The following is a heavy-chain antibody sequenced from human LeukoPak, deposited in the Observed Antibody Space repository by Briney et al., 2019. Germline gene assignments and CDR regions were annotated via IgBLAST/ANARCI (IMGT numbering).Heavy chain of an antibody. Sequence: SVKVSCKASGGTFSSYAISWVRQAPGQGLEWMGGIIPIFGTASYAQKFQGRVTITADESTSTAYMELSSLRSEDTAVYYCAREKILVDYYYYGMDVWGQGTTVTVSS. V-gene: IGHV1-69*13. CDR2: IIPIFGTA. D-gene: IGHD2-15*01. J-gene: IGHJ6*02. CDR1: GGTFSSYA. CDR3: AREKILVDYYYYGMDV.